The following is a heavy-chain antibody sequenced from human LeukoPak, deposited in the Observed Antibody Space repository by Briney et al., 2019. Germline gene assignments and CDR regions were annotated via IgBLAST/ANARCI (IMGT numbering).Heavy chain of an antibody. CDR1: GFTFSSYA. V-gene: IGHV3-64*01. D-gene: IGHD5-18*01. CDR2: ISSNGGST. J-gene: IGHJ5*02. Sequence: GGSLRLSCAASGFTFSSYAMHWVRQAPGKGLEYVSAISSNGGSTYYANPVKDRFTISRDNSKNTLYLQMASLRPEDMAVYYCASGQNTAMSYNWFDPWGQGTLVTVSS. CDR3: ASGQNTAMSYNWFDP.